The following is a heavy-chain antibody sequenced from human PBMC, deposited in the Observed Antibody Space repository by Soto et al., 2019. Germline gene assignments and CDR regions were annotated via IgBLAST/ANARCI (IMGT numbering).Heavy chain of an antibody. CDR3: ARENYSNYPLGSYYYYYYMDV. Sequence: GGSLRLSCAASGFTFSSYGMHWVRQAPGKGLEWVAVIWYDGSNKYYADSVKGRFTISRDNSKNTLYLQMNSLRAEDTAVYYCARENYSNYPLGSYYYYYYMDVWGKGTTVTVS. CDR1: GFTFSSYG. J-gene: IGHJ6*03. D-gene: IGHD4-4*01. CDR2: IWYDGSNK. V-gene: IGHV3-33*01.